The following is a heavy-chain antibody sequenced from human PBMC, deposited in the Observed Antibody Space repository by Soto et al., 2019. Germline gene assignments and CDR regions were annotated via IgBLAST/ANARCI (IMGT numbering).Heavy chain of an antibody. CDR2: IYYSGST. V-gene: IGHV4-59*01. D-gene: IGHD2-15*01. CDR1: GGSISSYY. CDR3: ARGGDGGYCSGGSCYSSRDAFDI. J-gene: IGHJ3*02. Sequence: SETLSLTCTVSGGSISSYYWSWIRQPPGKGLEWIGYIYYSGSTNYNPSLKSRVTISVDTSKNQFSLKLSSVTAADTAVYYCARGGDGGYCSGGSCYSSRDAFDIWGQGTMVT.